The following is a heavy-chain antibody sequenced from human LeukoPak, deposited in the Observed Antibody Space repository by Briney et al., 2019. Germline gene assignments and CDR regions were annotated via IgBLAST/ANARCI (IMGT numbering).Heavy chain of an antibody. J-gene: IGHJ4*02. D-gene: IGHD3-22*01. V-gene: IGHV3-48*03. Sequence: PGGSLRLSCAASGFTFSGYEMKWVRQAPGKGLEWVSYISSSGSTIYYADSVKGRFTISRDNAKNSLYLQMNSLRAEDTAVYYCARDTRYCYDSSGYSASDYWGQGTLVTVSS. CDR2: ISSSGSTI. CDR1: GFTFSGYE. CDR3: ARDTRYCYDSSGYSASDY.